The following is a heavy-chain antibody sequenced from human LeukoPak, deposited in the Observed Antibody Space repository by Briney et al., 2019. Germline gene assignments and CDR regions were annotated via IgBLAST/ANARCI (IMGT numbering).Heavy chain of an antibody. V-gene: IGHV3-23*01. CDR1: GFNFRTYA. D-gene: IGHD1-26*01. CDR3: AKDECGNYCSVHY. J-gene: IGHJ4*02. CDR2: MSGGGDNT. Sequence: PGGSLRLSCAASGFNFRTYATSWVRQAPGTGLEWVSAMSGGGDNTYYADSVKGRFTISRDLSKNTVYLQMNILRAEDKAICCSAKDECGNYCSVHYWCQGTLVTVSS.